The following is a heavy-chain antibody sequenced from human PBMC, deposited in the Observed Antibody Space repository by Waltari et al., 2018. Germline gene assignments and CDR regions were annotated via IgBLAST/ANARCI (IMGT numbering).Heavy chain of an antibody. Sequence: EVQLVESGGGLVQPGGSLRLSCAASGLTFNDYWMHWVRQAPGKGLVSVSQINLDGSITSYADSVKGRFTISRDNAKNTLFLQMNSLRAEDTAVYYCVLYSSSFLGDCWGQGTLVTVSS. J-gene: IGHJ4*02. D-gene: IGHD6-13*01. CDR2: INLDGSIT. V-gene: IGHV3-74*01. CDR1: GLTFNDYW. CDR3: VLYSSSFLGDC.